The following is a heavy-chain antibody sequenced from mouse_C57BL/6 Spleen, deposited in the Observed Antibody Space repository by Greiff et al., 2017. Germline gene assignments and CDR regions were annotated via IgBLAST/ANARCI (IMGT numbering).Heavy chain of an antibody. CDR2: ISSCSSTI. Sequence: DVHLVESGGGLVKPGGSLKLSCAASGFTFSDYGMHWVRQAPEKGLEWVAYISSCSSTIYYADTVKGRFTISRDNAKNTLFLQMTSLGSEDTAMYYCARPSYCSGSSYDAMDYWGQGTSVTVSS. CDR3: ARPSYCSGSSYDAMDY. V-gene: IGHV5-17*01. CDR1: GFTFSDYG. D-gene: IGHD1-1*01. J-gene: IGHJ4*01.